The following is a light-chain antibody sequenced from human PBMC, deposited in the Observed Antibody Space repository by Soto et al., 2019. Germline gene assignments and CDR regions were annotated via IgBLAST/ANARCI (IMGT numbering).Light chain of an antibody. J-gene: IGKJ4*01. CDR3: QPRTDWPS. Sequence: EIVLTQSPATLSLSPGERATLSCRASQSVSNYLAWYQQKPGQAPRLLIYDSSNRAAGIPARVSGSGSGTDSTPTISRLPPEDFAVYYCQPRTDWPSFGGGTEVEIK. CDR2: DSS. V-gene: IGKV3-11*01. CDR1: QSVSNY.